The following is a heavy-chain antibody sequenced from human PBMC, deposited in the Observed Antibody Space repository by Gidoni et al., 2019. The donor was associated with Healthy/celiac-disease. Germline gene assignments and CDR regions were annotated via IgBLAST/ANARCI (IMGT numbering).Heavy chain of an antibody. D-gene: IGHD3-22*01. J-gene: IGHJ3*02. CDR1: GGSFSGSY. V-gene: IGHV4-34*01. CDR3: ASPSLLRRIAFDI. Sequence: QVQLQQWGAGLLKPSETLSLTCAGYGGSFSGSYWSWIRQPPGKGLAWIGEINHSGSTNYNPSLKSRVTISVDTSKNQFSLKLSSVTAADTAVYYCASPSLLRRIAFDIWGQGTMVTVSS. CDR2: INHSGST.